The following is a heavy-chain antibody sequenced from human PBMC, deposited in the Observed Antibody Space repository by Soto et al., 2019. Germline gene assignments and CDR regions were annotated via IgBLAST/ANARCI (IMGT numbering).Heavy chain of an antibody. V-gene: IGHV4-31*03. Sequence: SETLSLTCTVSGGSISSGGYYWSWIRQRPGKGLEWIGYIYYSGSTYYNPSLKSRVTISVDTSKNQFSLKLSSVTAADTAVYYCVRGYYYDNSAWFDPWGQGTLVTVSS. CDR3: VRGYYYDNSAWFDP. D-gene: IGHD3-22*01. J-gene: IGHJ5*02. CDR1: GGSISSGGYY. CDR2: IYYSGST.